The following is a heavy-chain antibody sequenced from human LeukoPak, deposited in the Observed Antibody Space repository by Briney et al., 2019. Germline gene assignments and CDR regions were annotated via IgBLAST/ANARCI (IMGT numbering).Heavy chain of an antibody. CDR2: INPSGST. V-gene: IGHV4-34*01. CDR1: GGSFSGYY. Sequence: SETLSLTCAVYGGSFSGYYWNWIRQPPGKGLEWIGEINPSGSTNYNPSLKSRVAISVDTSKNQFSLKLSSVTAADTAVYYCARGPRGSGSYYKYWSQGSLVTVSP. D-gene: IGHD3-10*01. CDR3: ARGPRGSGSYYKY. J-gene: IGHJ4*02.